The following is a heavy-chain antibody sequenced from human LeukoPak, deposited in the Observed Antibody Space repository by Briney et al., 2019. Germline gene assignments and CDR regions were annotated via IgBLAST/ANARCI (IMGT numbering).Heavy chain of an antibody. CDR1: GYTFTSYG. CDR3: ARGRPTIAVAGPFDY. V-gene: IGHV1-18*01. D-gene: IGHD6-19*01. J-gene: IGHJ4*02. Sequence: ASVKVSCKGSGYTFTSYGISWVRQAPGQGLEWMGWISAYNGNTNYAQKLQGRVTMTTDTSTSTAYMELRSLRSDDTAVYYCARGRPTIAVAGPFDYWGQGTLVTVSS. CDR2: ISAYNGNT.